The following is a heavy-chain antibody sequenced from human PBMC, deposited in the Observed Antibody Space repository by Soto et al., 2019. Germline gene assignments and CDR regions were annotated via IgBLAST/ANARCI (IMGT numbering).Heavy chain of an antibody. D-gene: IGHD6-13*01. CDR2: TYYRSKWYN. Sequence: SQTLSLTCAISGDSVSSNSAAWNWIRQSPSRGLEWLGRTYYRSKWYNDYAVSVKSRITINPDTSKNQFSLQLNSVTPEDTAVYYCARFGEPGIAAAGTKDYGMDVWGPGTTVTVSS. CDR3: ARFGEPGIAAAGTKDYGMDV. J-gene: IGHJ6*02. V-gene: IGHV6-1*01. CDR1: GDSVSSNSAA.